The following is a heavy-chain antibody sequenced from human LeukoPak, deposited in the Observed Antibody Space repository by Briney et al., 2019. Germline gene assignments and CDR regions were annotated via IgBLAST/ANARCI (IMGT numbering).Heavy chain of an antibody. CDR1: GFTFTSSA. V-gene: IGHV3-23*01. CDR3: AKDSPWSSSGWYTHDAFDI. Sequence: QSWGSLRLSCAASGFTFTSSAMSWVRQAPGKGLEWVSVISGSGHTTDYADSVKGRFTVSRDNSKNTLYLQMNSLRAEDTAVYYCAKDSPWSSSGWYTHDAFDIWGQGTMVTVSS. J-gene: IGHJ3*02. CDR2: ISGSGHTT. D-gene: IGHD6-19*01.